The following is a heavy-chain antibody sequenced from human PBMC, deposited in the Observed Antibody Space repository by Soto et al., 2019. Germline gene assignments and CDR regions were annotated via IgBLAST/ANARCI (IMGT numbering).Heavy chain of an antibody. CDR3: ARYDSSGYYWPYYYYGMDV. J-gene: IGHJ6*02. D-gene: IGHD3-22*01. Sequence: EVQLLESGGGLVKPGGSLRLSCAASGFTFSTYSMNWVRQAPGKGLEWVSSISSSSSYIYYADSVKGRFTISRDNAQISLYLQMNSVRAEDTAVYYCARYDSSGYYWPYYYYGMDVWGQGTTVTVSS. CDR1: GFTFSTYS. CDR2: ISSSSSYI. V-gene: IGHV3-21*02.